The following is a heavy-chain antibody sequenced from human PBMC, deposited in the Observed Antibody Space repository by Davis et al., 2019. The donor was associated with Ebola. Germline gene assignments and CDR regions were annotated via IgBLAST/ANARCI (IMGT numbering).Heavy chain of an antibody. Sequence: PGGPLRLSCAAPGFTFSSYGMHWVRQAPGKGLEWVAVIWYDGSNKYYADSVKGRFTISRDNTKNTLYLQMNSLRAEDTAVYYCARDESYRIDFWGQGTLVTVSS. V-gene: IGHV3-33*01. CDR3: ARDESYRIDF. CDR2: IWYDGSNK. CDR1: GFTFSSYG. D-gene: IGHD3-10*01. J-gene: IGHJ4*02.